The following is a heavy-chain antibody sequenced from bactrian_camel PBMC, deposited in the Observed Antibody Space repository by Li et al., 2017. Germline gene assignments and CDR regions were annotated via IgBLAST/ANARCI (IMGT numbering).Heavy chain of an antibody. CDR1: RYTYKRNC. J-gene: IGHJ4*01. Sequence: HVQLVESGGGSVQAGGSLTLSCAAGRYTYKRNCMGWFRQRPGKDREGVAVLWIGGATTTYADSVKGRFIITRDKAKDLVYLQMNGLQPEDTGMYYCAADGRPCYAVPAGKYNYWGQGTQVTVS. CDR2: LWIGGATT. D-gene: IGHD7*01. CDR3: AADGRPCYAVPAGKYNY. V-gene: IGHV3S1*01.